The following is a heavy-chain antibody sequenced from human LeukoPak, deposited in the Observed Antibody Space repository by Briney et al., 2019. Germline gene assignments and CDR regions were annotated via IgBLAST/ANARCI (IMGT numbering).Heavy chain of an antibody. Sequence: PGGSLRLSCAASGFTFSSYGMSWVRQAPGKGLEWVSAVSGSGGSTYYADSVKGRFTLSRDNSKNTLYLQMNSLRAEDTAVYYCAKAPLTTYYYYYMDVWGKGTTVTISS. CDR1: GFTFSSYG. D-gene: IGHD4/OR15-4a*01. CDR2: VSGSGGST. J-gene: IGHJ6*03. V-gene: IGHV3-23*01. CDR3: AKAPLTTYYYYYMDV.